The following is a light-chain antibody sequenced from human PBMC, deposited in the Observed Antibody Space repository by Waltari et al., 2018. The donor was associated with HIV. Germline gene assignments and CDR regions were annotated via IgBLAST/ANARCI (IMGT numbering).Light chain of an antibody. CDR1: SRDVGGYNY. J-gene: IGLJ1*01. Sequence: QSALTQPASVSGSPGQSITISCTGTSRDVGGYNYVSWYQQHPGKAPKLMIYEVSKRPSGVSNRFSGSKSGNTASLTISGLQAEDEADYYCSSYTSSSTPYYDFGTGTKVTVL. V-gene: IGLV2-14*01. CDR3: SSYTSSSTPYYD. CDR2: EVS.